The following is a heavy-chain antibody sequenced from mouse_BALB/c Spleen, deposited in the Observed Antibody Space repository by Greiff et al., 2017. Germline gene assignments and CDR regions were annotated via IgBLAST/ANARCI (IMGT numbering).Heavy chain of an antibody. D-gene: IGHD4-1*01. CDR1: GFNIKDTY. J-gene: IGHJ4*01. Sequence: EVQLQESGAELVKPGASVKLSCTASGFNIKDTYMHWVKQRPEQGLEWIGRIDPANGNTKYDPKFQGKATITADTSSNTAYLQLSSLTSEDTAVYYGARSGTGYAMDYWGQGTSVTVSS. CDR2: IDPANGNT. CDR3: ARSGTGYAMDY. V-gene: IGHV14-3*02.